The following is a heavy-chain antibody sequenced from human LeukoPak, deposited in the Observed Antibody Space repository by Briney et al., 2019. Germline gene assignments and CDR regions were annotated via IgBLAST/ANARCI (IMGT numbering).Heavy chain of an antibody. J-gene: IGHJ4*02. V-gene: IGHV4-39*01. CDR1: GGSISSSLYY. CDR3: TTTTRGWYGVGDS. CDR2: FYYSGST. Sequence: RASETLSLTCTVSGGSISSSLYYWGWIRQAPGKGLEWIGSFYYSGSTYYNASLKSRVTISVDTSKSQFSLKLNSVTATDTAVYYCTTTTRGWYGVGDSWGQGTLVTVSS. D-gene: IGHD6-19*01.